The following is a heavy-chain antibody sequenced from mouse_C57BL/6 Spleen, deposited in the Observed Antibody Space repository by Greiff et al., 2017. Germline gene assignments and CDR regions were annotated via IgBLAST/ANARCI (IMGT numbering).Heavy chain of an antibody. CDR2: IYPGSGNT. CDR1: GYSFTSYY. J-gene: IGHJ4*01. D-gene: IGHD1-1*01. CDR3: ARVKISTVVPMDY. V-gene: IGHV1-66*01. Sequence: VQLQQSGPELVKPGASVKISCKASGYSFTSYYIHWVKQRPGQGLEWIGWIYPGSGNTKYNEQFKGKDTLTADTSSSTAYMQLSSLTSEDSAVYYCARVKISTVVPMDYWGQGTSVTVSS.